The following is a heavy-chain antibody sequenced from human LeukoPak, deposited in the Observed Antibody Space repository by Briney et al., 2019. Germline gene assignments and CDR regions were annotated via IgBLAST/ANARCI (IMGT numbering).Heavy chain of an antibody. J-gene: IGHJ4*02. Sequence: SETLSLTCTVSGYSVSSGYYWGWIRQSPGKGLEWIGSIYHSGSTYYSPSLRSRITISVDTSKNQFSLKLSSVTAADTAVYYCAREDYYDSSGYYLDCWGQGTLVTVSS. V-gene: IGHV4-38-2*02. CDR2: IYHSGST. CDR3: AREDYYDSSGYYLDC. CDR1: GYSVSSGYY. D-gene: IGHD3-22*01.